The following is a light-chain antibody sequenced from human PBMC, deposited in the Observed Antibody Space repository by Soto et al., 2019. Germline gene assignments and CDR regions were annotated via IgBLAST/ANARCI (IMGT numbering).Light chain of an antibody. CDR2: GAS. V-gene: IGKV3-20*01. J-gene: IGKJ1*01. CDR3: QHYGDSRT. Sequence: EIVLTQSPGTLSLSPGERATLSCRTSHSVDSTHLAWYQQKPGQAPRLLIYGASGRATGIPDRFGASGSGTDFTLTISRLEPEDFAVYYCQHYGDSRTFGQGTKVEVK. CDR1: HSVDSTH.